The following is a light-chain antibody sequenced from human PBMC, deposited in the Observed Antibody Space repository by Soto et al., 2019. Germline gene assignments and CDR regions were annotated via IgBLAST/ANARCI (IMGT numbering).Light chain of an antibody. CDR1: VLAKKY. CDR2: KDS. V-gene: IGLV3-27*01. J-gene: IGLJ3*02. Sequence: SYELTQPSSVSVSPGQTARITCSGDVLAKKYARWFQQKPGQAPVLVIYKDSERPSGIPERFSGSSSGTTVTLTISGAQVEDEADYYCYSAADNNQVFGGGTKLNVL. CDR3: YSAADNNQV.